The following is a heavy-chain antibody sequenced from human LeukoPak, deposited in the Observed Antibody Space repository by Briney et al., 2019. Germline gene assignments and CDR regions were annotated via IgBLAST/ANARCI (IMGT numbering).Heavy chain of an antibody. D-gene: IGHD4-23*01. CDR2: IYYSGST. CDR1: GGSISGSSYY. CDR3: ARDLLNEGNHLDY. J-gene: IGHJ4*02. V-gene: IGHV4-39*07. Sequence: SETLSLTCTVSGGSISGSSYYWGWIRQPPGTGLEWIGSIYYSGSTYYNPSLKSRVTISVDTSKNQFSLKLSSVTAADTAVYYCARDLLNEGNHLDYWGQGTLVTVSS.